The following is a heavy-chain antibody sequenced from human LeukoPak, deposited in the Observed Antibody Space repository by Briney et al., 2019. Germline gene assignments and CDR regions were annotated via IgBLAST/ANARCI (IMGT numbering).Heavy chain of an antibody. J-gene: IGHJ4*02. CDR3: AREPLAGDKPPFDY. Sequence: GASVKVSCKASGGTFSSYAISWVRQAPGQGLEWMGGIIPIFGTANYAQKFQGRVTITADESTSTAYMELSSLRSEDTAVYYCAREPLAGDKPPFDYWGQGTLVTVSS. CDR2: IIPIFGTA. V-gene: IGHV1-69*01. D-gene: IGHD6-19*01. CDR1: GGTFSSYA.